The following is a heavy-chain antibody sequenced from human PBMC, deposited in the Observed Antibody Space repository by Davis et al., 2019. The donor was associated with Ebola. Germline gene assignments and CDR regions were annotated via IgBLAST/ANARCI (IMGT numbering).Heavy chain of an antibody. Sequence: GGSLRLSCATSGFTFSNYWMSWVRQAPGKGLEWVANIKHDGSDKHYVDSVKGRFTISRDNSKNTLYLQMNSLRAEDTAVYYCARDRTTVTTEVWFDPWGQGTLVIVSS. D-gene: IGHD4-17*01. CDR3: ARDRTTVTTEVWFDP. V-gene: IGHV3-7*01. CDR2: IKHDGSDK. CDR1: GFTFSNYW. J-gene: IGHJ5*02.